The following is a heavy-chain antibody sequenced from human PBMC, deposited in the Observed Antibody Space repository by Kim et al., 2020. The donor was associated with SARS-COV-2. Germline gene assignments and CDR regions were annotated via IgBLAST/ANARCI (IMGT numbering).Heavy chain of an antibody. Sequence: SSQSLKRRVTIPVDQSKNPFSQKLSSVTAADTAVYYCARGVGATKGWFDPWGQGTLVTVSS. D-gene: IGHD1-26*01. J-gene: IGHJ5*02. CDR3: ARGVGATKGWFDP. V-gene: IGHV4-31*02.